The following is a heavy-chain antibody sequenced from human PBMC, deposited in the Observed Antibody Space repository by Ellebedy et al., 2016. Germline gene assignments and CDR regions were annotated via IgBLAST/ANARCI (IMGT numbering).Heavy chain of an antibody. J-gene: IGHJ4*02. CDR3: ARGPNYYDSSGYYERDY. V-gene: IGHV1-18*01. CDR1: GYTFTSYG. Sequence: ASVKVSCXASGYTFTSYGISWVRQAPGQGLEWMGWISAYNGNTNYAQKLQGRVTMTTDTSTSTAYMELRSLRSDDTAVYYCARGPNYYDSSGYYERDYWGQGTLVTVSS. D-gene: IGHD3-22*01. CDR2: ISAYNGNT.